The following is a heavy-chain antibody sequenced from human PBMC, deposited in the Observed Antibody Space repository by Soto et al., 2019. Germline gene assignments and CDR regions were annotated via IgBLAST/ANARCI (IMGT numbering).Heavy chain of an antibody. Sequence: QLQLQESGSGLVKPSQTLSLTCAVSGGSISSGGYSWSWIRQPPGKGVEWIGYIYHSGSTYYNPSLKSRVTISVDRSKNQFSLKLSSVTAADTAVYYCARGRYCSGGSCHNWFDPWGQGTLVTVSS. CDR1: GGSISSGGYS. V-gene: IGHV4-30-2*01. D-gene: IGHD2-15*01. CDR3: ARGRYCSGGSCHNWFDP. CDR2: IYHSGST. J-gene: IGHJ5*02.